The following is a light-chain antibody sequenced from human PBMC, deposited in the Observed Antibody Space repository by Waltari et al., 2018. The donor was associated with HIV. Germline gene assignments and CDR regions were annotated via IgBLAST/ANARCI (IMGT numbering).Light chain of an antibody. Sequence: QSVLTQPPSASGTPGQRVTISCSGSSYNIGSNYVFWYQQLPGTAPKLLRYRKNDRPSGVPDRFSGSKSGTAAALAISGLRSDDEADYYCAAWEDSLWVFGGGTKLTV. V-gene: IGLV1-47*01. CDR2: RKN. CDR1: SYNIGSNY. CDR3: AAWEDSLWV. J-gene: IGLJ3*02.